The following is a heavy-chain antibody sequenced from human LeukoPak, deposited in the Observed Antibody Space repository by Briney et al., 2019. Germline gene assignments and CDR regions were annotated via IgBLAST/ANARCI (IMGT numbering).Heavy chain of an antibody. CDR3: AKDGDYDSSGWVGYYYYMDV. V-gene: IGHV3-48*03. CDR1: GFTFSSYE. J-gene: IGHJ6*03. D-gene: IGHD3-22*01. Sequence: GGSLRLSCAASGFTFSSYEMNWVRQAPGKGLEWVSYISSSGSTIYYADSVKGRYTISRDNAKNSLYLQMNSLRAEDTAVYYCAKDGDYDSSGWVGYYYYMDVWGKGTTVTISS. CDR2: ISSSGSTI.